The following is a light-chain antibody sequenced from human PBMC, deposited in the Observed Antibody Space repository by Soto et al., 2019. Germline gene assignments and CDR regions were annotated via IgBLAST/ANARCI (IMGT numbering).Light chain of an antibody. CDR2: AAS. CDR3: LQDYSYPLT. Sequence: AIQMTQSPSSLSASVGDRITITCRASQGIRNDLSWYQQKSGKAPKLLIFAASSLQSGVPSRFSGSGSGTDFTLTISSLQPEDFATYYSLQDYSYPLTFGGGTKVEMK. CDR1: QGIRND. J-gene: IGKJ4*01. V-gene: IGKV1-6*01.